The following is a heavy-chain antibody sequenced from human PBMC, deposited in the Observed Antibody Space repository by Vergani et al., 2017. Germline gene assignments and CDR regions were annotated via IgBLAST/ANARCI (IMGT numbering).Heavy chain of an antibody. CDR2: IYHSGST. CDR1: GYSISSGYY. D-gene: IGHD2-2*01. CDR3: ARLDCSSTSCCFDY. Sequence: QVQLQESGPGLVKPSETLSLTCAVSGYSISSGYYWGWIRQPPGKGLEWIGSIYHSGSTYYNPSLKRRVTISVDTSKNQFSLKLSSVTAADTAVYYCARLDCSSTSCCFDYWGQGTLVSVSS. J-gene: IGHJ4*02. V-gene: IGHV4-38-2*01.